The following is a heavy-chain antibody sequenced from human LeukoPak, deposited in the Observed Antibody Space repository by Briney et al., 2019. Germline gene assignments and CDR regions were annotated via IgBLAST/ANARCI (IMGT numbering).Heavy chain of an antibody. J-gene: IGHJ4*02. D-gene: IGHD5-12*01. CDR2: IGIDSGNT. Sequence: GGSLRLSCTASGFPFIEYSMNWVRQVPGKGLEWIAYIGIDSGNTKYADSVRGRFTISRDNAKNSLSLQMNSLRAEDTAVYYCVRDGGVSGYDLLDYWGQGTLVTVSS. CDR3: VRDGGVSGYDLLDY. CDR1: GFPFIEYS. V-gene: IGHV3-48*04.